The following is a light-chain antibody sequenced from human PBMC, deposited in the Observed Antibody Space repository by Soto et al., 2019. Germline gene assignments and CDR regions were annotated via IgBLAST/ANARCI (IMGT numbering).Light chain of an antibody. CDR2: DTS. CDR3: HQYDHWPLT. V-gene: IGKV3D-15*01. Sequence: DIVLTQSPATLSVSPGERATLSCRASQSVSNKLAWYQQTNGQAPRLLISDTSTRDTGIPARFSGRGSGTECTLPVSRLQPEDVDLDFCHQYDHWPLTFGGGTKVDIK. CDR1: QSVSNK. J-gene: IGKJ4*01.